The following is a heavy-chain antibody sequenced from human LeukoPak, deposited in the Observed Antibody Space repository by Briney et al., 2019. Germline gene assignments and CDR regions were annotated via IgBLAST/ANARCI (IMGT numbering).Heavy chain of an antibody. J-gene: IGHJ5*02. Sequence: GGSLRLSCAASGFTFSSYGMNWVRQAPGKGLEWVAVISYDGSNKYYADSVKGRFTISRDNSKNTLYLQMNSLRAEDTAVYYCAKDQVDTTMSWFDPWGQGTLVTVSS. CDR2: ISYDGSNK. V-gene: IGHV3-30*18. CDR1: GFTFSSYG. CDR3: AKDQVDTTMSWFDP. D-gene: IGHD5-18*01.